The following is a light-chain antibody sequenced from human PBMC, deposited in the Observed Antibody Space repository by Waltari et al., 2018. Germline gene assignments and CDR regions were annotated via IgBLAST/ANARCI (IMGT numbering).Light chain of an antibody. CDR3: QKYGTLPAT. CDR2: DAS. V-gene: IGKV3-20*01. CDR1: QSVSRT. J-gene: IGKJ1*01. Sequence: DIVLTQSPGTLSLSPGERATLSCRASQSVSRTLAWYQQKPGQAPRLLIYDASIRATGIPDRFSGSGSGTDLSLIISRLEPEDFAVYYCQKYGTLPATFGQGTKVEIK.